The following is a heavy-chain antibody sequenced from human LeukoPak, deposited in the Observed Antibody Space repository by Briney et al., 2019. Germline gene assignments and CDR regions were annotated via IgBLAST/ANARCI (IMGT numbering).Heavy chain of an antibody. CDR3: ARGPLADYYDSSVGPFDI. CDR1: GGSFSGYY. Sequence: PSETLSLTCAVYGGSFSGYYWSWIRQPPGKGLEWIGEINHSGSTNYNPSLKSRVTISVDTSKNQFSLKLSSVTAADTAVYYCARGPLADYYDSSVGPFDIWGQGTMVTVSS. CDR2: INHSGST. V-gene: IGHV4-34*01. D-gene: IGHD3-22*01. J-gene: IGHJ3*02.